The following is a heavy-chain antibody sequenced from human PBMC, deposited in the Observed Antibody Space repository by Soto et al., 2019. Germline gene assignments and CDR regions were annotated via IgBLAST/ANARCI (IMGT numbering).Heavy chain of an antibody. CDR3: AHSDGGYEIIDFDF. Sequence: QITLQESGPTLVKPTQTLTLTCTFSGFSFTTAGVAVCWIRQTPGGALEWLTLIYYNDDRRFSPSLKTRLTITGDTSKNQVVLSLPNVDPGDTATYFCAHSDGGYEIIDFDFWCQGIPVTVSS. D-gene: IGHD5-12*01. CDR1: GFSFTTAGVA. CDR2: IYYNDDR. V-gene: IGHV2-5*01. J-gene: IGHJ4*02.